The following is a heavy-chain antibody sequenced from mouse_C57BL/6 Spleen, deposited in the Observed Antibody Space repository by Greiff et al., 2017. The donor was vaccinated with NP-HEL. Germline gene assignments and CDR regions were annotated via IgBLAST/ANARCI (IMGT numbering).Heavy chain of an antibody. CDR1: GYTFTSYW. V-gene: IGHV1-69*01. D-gene: IGHD1-1*02. J-gene: IGHJ4*01. Sequence: VQLQQSGAELVMPGASVKMSCKASGYTFTSYWMHWVKQRPGQGLEWIGEIDPSDSYTNYNQKFKGKSTVTVDKSSSTAYMQLSSLTSEDSAVYYCARDESYYEQLYAMDYWGQGTSVTVAS. CDR3: ARDESYYEQLYAMDY. CDR2: IDPSDSYT.